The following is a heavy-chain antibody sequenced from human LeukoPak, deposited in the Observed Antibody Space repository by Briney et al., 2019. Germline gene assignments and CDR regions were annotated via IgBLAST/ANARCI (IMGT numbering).Heavy chain of an antibody. Sequence: SETLSLTCTVSVGSISRGTYYWSLMRLPAGKGLEWIGRMYTSGKTTYNASFKSRVTISSGTSNSQVDLSLSSVAAADTAMYYCPRCMTLRWCDTWGQGSLVTVSS. V-gene: IGHV4-61*02. CDR2: MYTSGKT. CDR1: VGSISRGTYY. J-gene: IGHJ5*02. CDR3: PRCMTLRWCDT.